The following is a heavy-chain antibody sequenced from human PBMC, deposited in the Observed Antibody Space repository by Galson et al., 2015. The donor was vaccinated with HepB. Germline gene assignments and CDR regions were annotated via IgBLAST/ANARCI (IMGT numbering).Heavy chain of an antibody. V-gene: IGHV2-5*02. J-gene: IGHJ4*02. D-gene: IGHD6-13*01. CDR3: AHRGRYSATWYGGGYYFDY. CDR1: GFSLSTNQVG. CDR2: IYWDEDR. Sequence: PALVKPTQTLTLTCTFSGFSLSTNQVGVGWIRQPPGKALEWLALIYWDEDRRYSPSLKSRLTITKDTSKNRVVLTMTNMDPVDTATYYCAHRGRYSATWYGGGYYFDYWGQGILVTVSS.